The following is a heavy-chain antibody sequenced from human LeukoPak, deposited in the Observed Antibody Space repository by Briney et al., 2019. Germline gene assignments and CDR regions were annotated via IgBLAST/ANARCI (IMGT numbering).Heavy chain of an antibody. CDR3: ARTSGRGSVDPGTSGYVDS. D-gene: IGHD3-22*01. CDR2: VYYSGNT. V-gene: IGHV4-39*01. J-gene: IGHJ4*02. Sequence: SETLSLTCTVSGGSISSSGYYWDWIRQPPGKGLEWIGSVYYSGNTYYKSSLESRVTISVDTSNNRFSLKLNSVTAADTGTYYCARTSGRGSVDPGTSGYVDSWGQGSLVTASS. CDR1: GGSISSSGYY.